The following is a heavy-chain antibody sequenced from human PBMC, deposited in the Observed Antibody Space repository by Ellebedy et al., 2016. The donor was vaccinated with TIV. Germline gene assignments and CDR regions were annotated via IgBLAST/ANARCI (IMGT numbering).Heavy chain of an antibody. CDR1: GGSITSGSYY. CDR2: VYFIGST. D-gene: IGHD3-16*01. CDR3: VRHPTLGTLDY. J-gene: IGHJ4*02. V-gene: IGHV4-39*01. Sequence: MPGGSLRLSCTVSGGSITSGSYYWAWIHQPPGKGLEWVGNVYFIGSTNYNPSLKSRVTISVDTSKNQFSLKLTSVTAADTAVYYCVRHPTLGTLDYWGQGAQVTVSS.